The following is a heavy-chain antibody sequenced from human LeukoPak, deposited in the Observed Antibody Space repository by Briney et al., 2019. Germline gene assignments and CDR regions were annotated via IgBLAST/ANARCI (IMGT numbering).Heavy chain of an antibody. D-gene: IGHD3-9*01. V-gene: IGHV6-1*01. CDR2: TYYRSKWYN. J-gene: IGHJ4*02. CDR1: GDSVSRNTAG. CDR3: ARGHRYFDWSLDY. Sequence: SQTLSLTCAISGDSVSRNTAGWNWIRQSPSRGLEWLGRTYYRSKWYNDYAVSVKSRITINPDTSKNQFSLQLNSVTPEDTAVYYCARGHRYFDWSLDYWGQGTLVTVSS.